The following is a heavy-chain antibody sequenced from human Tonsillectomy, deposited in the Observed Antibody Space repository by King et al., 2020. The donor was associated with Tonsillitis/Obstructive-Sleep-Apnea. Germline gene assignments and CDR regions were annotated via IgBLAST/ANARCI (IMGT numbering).Heavy chain of an antibody. V-gene: IGHV3-48*02. CDR3: ARGLPAATLYYYYYYMDV. CDR2: ISSSSSII. D-gene: IGHD2-2*01. CDR1: GFTFSYYS. J-gene: IGHJ6*03. Sequence: VQLVESGGGLVQPGGSLRLSCAASGFTFSYYSMNWVRQAAGKGLEWVSYISSSSSIIYYADSVKGRFTIYRDNAKNSLYLQMNSLRDEDTAVYYCARGLPAATLYYYYYYMDVWGKGTTVTVSS.